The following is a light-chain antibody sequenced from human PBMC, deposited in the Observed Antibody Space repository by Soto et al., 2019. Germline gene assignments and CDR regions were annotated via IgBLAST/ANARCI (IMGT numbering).Light chain of an antibody. CDR2: EGS. Sequence: QSVLTQPASVSGSPGQSITISCTGTSSDVGSYNLVSWYQQHPGKAPKLMIYEGSKRPSGVSNRFSCSTSGNTASLTITGLQAEDEADYYCCSYASSSTFQVIFGGATKVTVL. CDR1: SSDVGSYNL. J-gene: IGLJ2*01. CDR3: CSYASSSTFQVI. V-gene: IGLV2-23*03.